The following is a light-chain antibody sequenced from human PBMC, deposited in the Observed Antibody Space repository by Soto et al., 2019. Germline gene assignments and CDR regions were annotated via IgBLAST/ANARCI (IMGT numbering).Light chain of an antibody. J-gene: IGKJ4*01. V-gene: IGKV3-11*01. CDR2: DAS. Sequence: EMVLTQSPATLSLSPGERATLSCRASQGISKYMAWYQQKPGQAPRLLIYDASIRATDIPARFSGNGSRTDFTLTITSLEPEDFAVYYCQQRSYWRFGGGTRVQIQ. CDR3: QQRSYWR. CDR1: QGISKY.